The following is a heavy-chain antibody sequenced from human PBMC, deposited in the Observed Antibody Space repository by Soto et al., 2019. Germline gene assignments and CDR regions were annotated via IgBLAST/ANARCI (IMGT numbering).Heavy chain of an antibody. CDR1: GGSFSGYY. CDR3: ARDKITGLFDY. D-gene: IGHD2-8*02. Sequence: SETLSLTCAVYGGSFSGYYWTWIRQPPGTGLEWIGEINHSVSTNYNPSLKSRVTISVDTSKNQFSLKLTSVTAADTAVYYCARDKITGLFDYWGQGTLVTVSS. J-gene: IGHJ4*02. CDR2: INHSVST. V-gene: IGHV4-34*01.